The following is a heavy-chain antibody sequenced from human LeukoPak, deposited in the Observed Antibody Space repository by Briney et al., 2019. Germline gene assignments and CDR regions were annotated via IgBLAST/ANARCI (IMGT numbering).Heavy chain of an antibody. V-gene: IGHV3-43*01. D-gene: IGHD5-18*01. Sequence: GGSLRLSCAASGFTFDDYTMHWVRQAPGKGLEWVSLISWDGGSTYYVDSVKGRFTISRDNAKNSLYLQMNSLRAEDTAVYYCARSFMRYSYGSYYYYMDVWGKGTTVTISS. CDR3: ARSFMRYSYGSYYYYMDV. CDR2: ISWDGGST. CDR1: GFTFDDYT. J-gene: IGHJ6*03.